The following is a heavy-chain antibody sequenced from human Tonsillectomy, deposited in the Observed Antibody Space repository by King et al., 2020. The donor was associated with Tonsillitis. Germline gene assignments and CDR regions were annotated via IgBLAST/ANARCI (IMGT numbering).Heavy chain of an antibody. Sequence: TLKESGPALVRPTQTLTLTCTFSGFSLSTSGMCVSWIRQPPGKALEWLARIDWDDDKYYSTSLKTRLTISKDTSKNQVVLTMTNTDPVDTGTYYCARTPGARGNVMDVWGKGTTVTVSS. V-gene: IGHV2-70*11. CDR2: IDWDDDK. J-gene: IGHJ6*03. CDR3: ARTPGARGNVMDV. CDR1: GFSLSTSGMC. D-gene: IGHD4-23*01.